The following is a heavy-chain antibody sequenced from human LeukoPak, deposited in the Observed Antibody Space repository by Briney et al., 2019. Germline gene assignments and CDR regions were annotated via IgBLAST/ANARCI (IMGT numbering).Heavy chain of an antibody. J-gene: IGHJ4*02. V-gene: IGHV4-59*03. CDR3: AVTMVRGAGPYYFDY. CDR1: GGSISGYY. D-gene: IGHD3-10*01. Sequence: SETLSLTCTVSGGSISGYYWSWIRQPPGKALEWIGYFFYTGSTNYNPSLKSRVTVSVDTSKNQFSLKLSSVTAADTAVYYCAVTMVRGAGPYYFDYWGQGTLVTVSS. CDR2: FFYTGST.